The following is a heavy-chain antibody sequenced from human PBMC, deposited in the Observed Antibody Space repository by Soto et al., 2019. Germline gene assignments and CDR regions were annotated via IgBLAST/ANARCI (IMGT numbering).Heavy chain of an antibody. D-gene: IGHD1-26*01. J-gene: IGHJ6*02. CDR3: ARGWIVGATLVSHYYGMDV. CDR2: INHSGST. Sequence: SETLSLTCAVYGGSFSGYYWSWIRQPPGKGLEWIGEINHSGSTNYNPSLKSRVTISVDTSKNQFSLKLSSVTAADTAVYYCARGWIVGATLVSHYYGMDVWGQGTTVTVSS. V-gene: IGHV4-34*01. CDR1: GGSFSGYY.